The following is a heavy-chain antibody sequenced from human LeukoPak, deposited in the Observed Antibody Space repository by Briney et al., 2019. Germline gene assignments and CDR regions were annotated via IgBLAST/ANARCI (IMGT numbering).Heavy chain of an antibody. CDR2: ISYDGSNK. CDR3: ARARATVTTSTSFDY. J-gene: IGHJ4*02. V-gene: IGHV3-30-3*01. Sequence: GGSLRLSCAASGFTFSSYAMHWVRQAPGKGLEWVAVISYDGSNKYYADSVKGRFTISRDNSKNTLYLQMNSLRAEDTAVYYCARARATVTTSTSFDYWGQGTLVTVSS. CDR1: GFTFSSYA. D-gene: IGHD4-17*01.